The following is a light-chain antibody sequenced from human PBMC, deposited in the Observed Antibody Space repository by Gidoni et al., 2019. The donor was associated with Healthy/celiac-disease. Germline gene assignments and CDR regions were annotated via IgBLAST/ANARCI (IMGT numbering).Light chain of an antibody. CDR2: WAS. V-gene: IGKV4-1*01. J-gene: IGKJ2*01. Sequence: IVLTLSPDSLAVSLGERATINGKSSQSVVYSPNNKNYLSWSQQQPGQPPKLLIYWASTRESGVPDRFSGRGSGTDVTLTISSLQAEDVAVYYCKQYYSTPRTFGQGTKLEIK. CDR1: QSVVYSPNNKNY. CDR3: KQYYSTPRT.